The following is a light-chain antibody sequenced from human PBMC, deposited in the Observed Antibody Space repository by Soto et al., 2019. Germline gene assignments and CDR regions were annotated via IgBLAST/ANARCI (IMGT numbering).Light chain of an antibody. J-gene: IGLJ1*01. V-gene: IGLV2-8*01. CDR2: EVV. Sequence: QSALTQPPSASGSPGESLIISCTGTKNDIGVYDFVSWYQHHPGKAPRLIIYEVVQRPSGVPDRFSGSQSGNTASLTVSGLQAADEADYFCRSYAGSNTYVFGSGTKLTVL. CDR1: KNDIGVYDF. CDR3: RSYAGSNTYV.